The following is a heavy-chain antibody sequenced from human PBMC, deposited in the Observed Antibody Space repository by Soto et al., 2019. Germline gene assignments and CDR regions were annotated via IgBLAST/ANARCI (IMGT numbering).Heavy chain of an antibody. CDR2: XXHXXXX. V-gene: IGHV4-34*01. J-gene: IGHJ4*02. Sequence: SETLSLTCAVYGGTFRGYYWSWIRQPPGKXXXWIGXXXHXXXXNYNPSLKSRVTISVDTSKNQFSLKLSSVTAADTAVYYCATAMAPRWGQGTLVTVS. CDR3: ATAMAPR. CDR1: GGTFRGYY. D-gene: IGHD3-10*01.